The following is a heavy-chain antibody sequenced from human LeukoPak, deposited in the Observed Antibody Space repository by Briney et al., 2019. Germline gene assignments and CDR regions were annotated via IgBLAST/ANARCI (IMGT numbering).Heavy chain of an antibody. V-gene: IGHV4-39*07. CDR2: MNQSGST. D-gene: IGHD2-15*01. CDR3: ARIRTSAGYCSGGSCYSFRFYYYYMDV. Sequence: SDTLSLPCTVSGGSISSSSYYWGWIRQPPGKGLEWIGEMNQSGSTHYNPSLKSRVTISVDTSKNQFSLKLSSVTAADTAVYYCARIRTSAGYCSGGSCYSFRFYYYYMDVWGKGTTVTVSS. J-gene: IGHJ6*03. CDR1: GGSISSSSYY.